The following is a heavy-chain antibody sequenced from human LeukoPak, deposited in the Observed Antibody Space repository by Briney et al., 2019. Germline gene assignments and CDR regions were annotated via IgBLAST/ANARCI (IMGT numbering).Heavy chain of an antibody. CDR2: ISYDGSKT. J-gene: IGHJ3*01. D-gene: IGHD3-10*01. CDR3: ARDVLSFGGSPGAFDL. Sequence: GRSLRLSCAASGLTFSGYAMHWLRQAPGKGLEWVTVISYDGSKTYYADSVKGRFTFSRDNSKNTLYLQMDSLRTEDTAIYYCARDVLSFGGSPGAFDLWGQGTLVSVSS. CDR1: GLTFSGYA. V-gene: IGHV3-30*04.